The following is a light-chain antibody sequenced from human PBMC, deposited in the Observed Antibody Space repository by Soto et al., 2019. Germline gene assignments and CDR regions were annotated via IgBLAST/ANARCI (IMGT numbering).Light chain of an antibody. CDR1: QSVLYRSNDKNY. CDR2: WAS. CDR3: QQYYSIPWT. J-gene: IGKJ1*01. V-gene: IGKV4-1*01. Sequence: DIVMTQSPDSLAVSLGERATINCKPSQSVLYRSNDKNYLAWYRQKPGQPPRLVIYWASTRESGVPDRFSGSGSGTDFTLTISSLQAEDVAVYYCQQYYSIPWTFGQGTKVEIK.